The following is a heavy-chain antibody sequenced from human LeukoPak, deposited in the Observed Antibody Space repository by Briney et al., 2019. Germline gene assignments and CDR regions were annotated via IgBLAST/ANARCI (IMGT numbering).Heavy chain of an antibody. D-gene: IGHD1-1*01. J-gene: IGHJ4*02. Sequence: GGSLRLSCAASGFTFSSYGMHWVRQAPGKGLEWVAVIRYDGTSEHYADSVKGRFTISRDNSKNTLYLQMNSLRVEDTAMYYCARFPGNWNENHLDYWGQGTLVTVSS. CDR3: ARFPGNWNENHLDY. CDR1: GFTFSSYG. CDR2: IRYDGTSE. V-gene: IGHV3-33*01.